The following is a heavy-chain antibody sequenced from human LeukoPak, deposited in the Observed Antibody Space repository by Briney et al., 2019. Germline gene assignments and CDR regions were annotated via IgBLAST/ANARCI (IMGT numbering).Heavy chain of an antibody. CDR1: GYTFTSYG. Sequence: GASVKVSCKASGYTFTSYGISWVRQAPGQGLEWMGWISAYNGNTNYAQKLQGRVTTTTDTSTSTAYMELRSLRSDDTAVYYCAREGLIDTAMVWVVYYYYGMDVWGQGTTVTVSS. CDR2: ISAYNGNT. CDR3: AREGLIDTAMVWVVYYYYGMDV. J-gene: IGHJ6*02. V-gene: IGHV1-18*01. D-gene: IGHD5-18*01.